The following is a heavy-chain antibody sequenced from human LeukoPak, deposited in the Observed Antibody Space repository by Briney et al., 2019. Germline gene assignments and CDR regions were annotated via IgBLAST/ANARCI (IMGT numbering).Heavy chain of an antibody. V-gene: IGHV3-23*01. CDR1: GFTFSSYA. CDR3: ARALYNRGWYPDYFDS. Sequence: GGSLRLSCAASGFTFSSYAMSWVRQAPGKGLEWVSAISGSGGSTYYADSVKGRFTISRDNSKNSLYLQMSSLRAEDTAIYYCARALYNRGWYPDYFDSWGQGALVTVSS. D-gene: IGHD6-19*01. CDR2: ISGSGGST. J-gene: IGHJ4*02.